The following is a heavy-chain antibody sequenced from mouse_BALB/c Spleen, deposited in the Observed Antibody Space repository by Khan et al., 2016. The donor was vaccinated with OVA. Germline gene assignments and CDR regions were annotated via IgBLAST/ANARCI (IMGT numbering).Heavy chain of an antibody. V-gene: IGHV1-26*01. CDR2: VSPNTGGS. Sequence: VRLQQSGPDLVKPGASVKISCKASGYSFTLYYMTWVKQSHGKSLEWIGRVSPNTGGSDYNQEFKGQAILTVDKSSNTAYMELHSLTSEDSAVYYCARGYDFFAYWGQVNLVTGSA. CDR3: ARGYDFFAY. J-gene: IGHJ3*01. D-gene: IGHD2-14*01. CDR1: GYSFTLYY.